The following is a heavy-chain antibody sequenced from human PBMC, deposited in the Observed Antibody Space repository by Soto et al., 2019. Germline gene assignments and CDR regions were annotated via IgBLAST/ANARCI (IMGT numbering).Heavy chain of an antibody. CDR1: GFTVSSKY. CDR3: AREAPMDV. CDR2: IWSAGLI. J-gene: IGHJ6*02. Sequence: DVQLVETGGELIQPGGSLRLSCAASGFTVSSKYMNWVRQAPGKGLEWVSVIWSAGLIYYADSVRGRFTISRDISKNILYLEMTSLRADDTAVYYCAREAPMDVWGRGTTVTVSS. V-gene: IGHV3-53*02.